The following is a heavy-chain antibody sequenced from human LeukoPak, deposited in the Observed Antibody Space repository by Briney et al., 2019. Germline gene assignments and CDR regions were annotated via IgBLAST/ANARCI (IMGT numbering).Heavy chain of an antibody. CDR3: AEGDGLLDPFDY. V-gene: IGHV3-30*02. CDR2: IRYDGSNK. J-gene: IGHJ4*02. Sequence: GALRLSCAASGFTFSSYGMHWVRQAPGKGLEWVAFIRYDGSNKYCADSVKGRFTISRDNSKNTLYLQMNSLRAEDTAVYYCAEGDGLLDPFDYWGQGTLVTVSS. D-gene: IGHD2-15*01. CDR1: GFTFSSYG.